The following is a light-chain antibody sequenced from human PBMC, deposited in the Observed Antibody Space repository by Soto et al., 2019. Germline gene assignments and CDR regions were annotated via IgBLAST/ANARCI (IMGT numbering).Light chain of an antibody. CDR1: QTISSW. CDR2: KAS. V-gene: IGKV1-5*03. CDR3: QQATDRRVT. J-gene: IGKJ5*01. Sequence: EIHLSQCRSTLSGSVGYIVTITCRASQTISSWLAWYQQKPGKAPKLLIYKASTLKSGVPSRFSGSGSGTEFTLTISSLQSDDFAFYFCQQATDRRVTFSQGTRLEIK.